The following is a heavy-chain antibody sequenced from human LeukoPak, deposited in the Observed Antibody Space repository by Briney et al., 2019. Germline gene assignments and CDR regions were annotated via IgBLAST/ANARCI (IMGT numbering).Heavy chain of an antibody. D-gene: IGHD2-15*01. CDR2: ISAYNGNT. Sequence: ASVKVSCKASGYTFTSYGISWVRQAPGQGLEWMGWISAYNGNTNYAQKLQGRVTMTTDTSTSTAYMELRSLRSDDTAVYYCARASRYCSGGSCYYFDYWGQGTLVTVSS. CDR3: ARASRYCSGGSCYYFDY. J-gene: IGHJ4*02. CDR1: GYTFTSYG. V-gene: IGHV1-18*01.